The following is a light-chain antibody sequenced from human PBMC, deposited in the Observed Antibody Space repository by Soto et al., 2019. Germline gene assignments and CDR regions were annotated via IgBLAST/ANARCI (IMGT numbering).Light chain of an antibody. CDR3: CSYTRTSNHYF. Sequence: QSALTQPDSVYGSPGQSITISCTGTSSDIGGYDYVSWYQQRPGKAPKLMIYEVRYRPSGVSNRFSGSKSGNTASLTISGLQAEDEADYYCCSYTRTSNHYFFGSGTKLTVL. V-gene: IGLV2-14*01. CDR1: SSDIGGYDY. J-gene: IGLJ1*01. CDR2: EVR.